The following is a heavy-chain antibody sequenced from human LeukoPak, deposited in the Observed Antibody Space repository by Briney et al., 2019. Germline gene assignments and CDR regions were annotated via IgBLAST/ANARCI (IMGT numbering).Heavy chain of an antibody. D-gene: IGHD3-22*01. J-gene: IGHJ4*02. V-gene: IGHV4-59*01. CDR3: ASRTMIVASFDY. CDR2: IYYSGST. Sequence: SETLSLTCTVSGGSISSYYWSWIRQPPGKGLEWIGYIYYSGSTNYNPSLKSRVTISVDTSKNQFSLKLSSVTAADTAVYYCASRTMIVASFDYWGQGTLVTVSS. CDR1: GGSISSYY.